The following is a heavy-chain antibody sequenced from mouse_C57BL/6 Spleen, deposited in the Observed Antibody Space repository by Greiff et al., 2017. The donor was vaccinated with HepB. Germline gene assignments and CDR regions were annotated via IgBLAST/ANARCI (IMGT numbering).Heavy chain of an antibody. V-gene: IGHV1-64*01. CDR1: GYTFTSYW. CDR2: IHPNSGST. CDR3: AREGSGNYYFDY. Sequence: VQLQQPGAELVKPGASVKLSCKASGYTFTSYWMHWVKQRPGQGLEWIGMIHPNSGSTNYNEKFKSKATLTVDKSSSTAYMQLSSLTSEDSAVYYCAREGSGNYYFDYWGQGTTLTVSS. J-gene: IGHJ2*01. D-gene: IGHD2-1*01.